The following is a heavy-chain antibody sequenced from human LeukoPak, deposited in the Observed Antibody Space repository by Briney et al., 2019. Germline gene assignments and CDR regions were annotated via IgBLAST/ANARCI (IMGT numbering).Heavy chain of an antibody. V-gene: IGHV3-48*04. CDR3: ARDPSSSGWYGYYFDY. D-gene: IGHD6-19*01. J-gene: IGHJ4*02. CDR2: ISSSSTTI. CDR1: GFTFSSYS. Sequence: GGSLRLSCAASGFTFSSYSMNWVRRAPGKGLEWVSYISSSSTTIYYADSVKGRFTISRDNAKNSLYLQMNSLRAEDTAVYYCARDPSSSGWYGYYFDYWGQGTLVSVSS.